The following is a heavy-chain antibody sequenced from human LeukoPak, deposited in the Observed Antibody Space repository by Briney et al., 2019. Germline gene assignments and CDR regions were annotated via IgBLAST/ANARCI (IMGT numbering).Heavy chain of an antibody. CDR2: IYYSGST. J-gene: IGHJ4*02. CDR1: GGSISSYY. V-gene: IGHV4-59*01. CDR3: ARYKGPYYYDSSGRFDY. D-gene: IGHD3-22*01. Sequence: PSETLSLTCTVSGGSISSYYWSWIRQPPGKGLEWIGYIYYSGSTNYNPSLKSRVTISVDTSKNQFSLKLSSVTAADTAVYYCARYKGPYYYDSSGRFDYWGQGTLVTVSS.